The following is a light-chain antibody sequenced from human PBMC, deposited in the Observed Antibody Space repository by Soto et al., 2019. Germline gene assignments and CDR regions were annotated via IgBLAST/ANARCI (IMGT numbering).Light chain of an antibody. Sequence: EIVMTQSPATLSVSPGARAPLSCRASQTVSSDLAWYQQQPGQAPRLLIYGASARATGIPARFSGSGSGTEFTLTISSLQSEDFAVYYCQQYNNWPPITIGQGTRLEI. CDR3: QQYNNWPPIT. J-gene: IGKJ5*01. V-gene: IGKV3-15*01. CDR2: GAS. CDR1: QTVSSD.